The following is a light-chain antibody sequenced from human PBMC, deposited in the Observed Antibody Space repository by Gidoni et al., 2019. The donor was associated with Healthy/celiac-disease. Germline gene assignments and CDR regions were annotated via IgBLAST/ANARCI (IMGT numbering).Light chain of an antibody. CDR1: QGISSY. Sequence: AIRMTQSPSSFSASTGDRVTITCRASQGISSYLAWYQQKPGKAPKLLIYAASTLQSGVPSRSSGSGSGTDFTLTISCLQSEDFATYYCQQYYSYPWTFGQGTKVEIK. V-gene: IGKV1-8*01. CDR2: AAS. J-gene: IGKJ1*01. CDR3: QQYYSYPWT.